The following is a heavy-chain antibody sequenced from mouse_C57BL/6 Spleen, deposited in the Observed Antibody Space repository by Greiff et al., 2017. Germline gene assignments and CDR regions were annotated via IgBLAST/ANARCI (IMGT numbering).Heavy chain of an antibody. CDR1: GFTFSDYY. CDR3: ASHYDYDEFYAMDY. V-gene: IGHV5-12*01. CDR2: ISNGGGST. D-gene: IGHD2-4*01. J-gene: IGHJ4*01. Sequence: EVHLVESGGGLVQPGGSLKLSCAASGFTFSDYYMYWVRQTPEKRLEWVAYISNGGGSTYYPDTVKGRFTISRDNAKNTLYLQMSRLKSEDTAMYYCASHYDYDEFYAMDYWGQGTSVTVSS.